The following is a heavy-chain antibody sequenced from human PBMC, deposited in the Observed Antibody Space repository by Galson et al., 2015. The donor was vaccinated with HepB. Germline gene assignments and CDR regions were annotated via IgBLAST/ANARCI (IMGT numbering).Heavy chain of an antibody. Sequence: SLRLSCAASGFTFSSYWMYWVRQAPGKGLVWVSRINSDGRYTSYADSVKGRFTISRDNAKNSLYLQMNSLRAEDTAVYYCAREDYSSGWYLNFPAFDIWGQGTMVTVSS. CDR2: INSDGRYT. J-gene: IGHJ3*02. V-gene: IGHV3-74*01. D-gene: IGHD6-19*01. CDR1: GFTFSSYW. CDR3: AREDYSSGWYLNFPAFDI.